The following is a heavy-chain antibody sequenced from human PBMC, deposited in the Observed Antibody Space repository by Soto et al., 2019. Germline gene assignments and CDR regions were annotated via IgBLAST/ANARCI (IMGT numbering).Heavy chain of an antibody. J-gene: IGHJ4*02. V-gene: IGHV3-33*01. D-gene: IGHD2-15*01. CDR3: ARDLLVAASDY. CDR1: GFTFSSYG. CDR2: IWYDGSNK. Sequence: GGSLRLSCAASGFTFSSYGMHWVRQAPGKGLEWVAVIWYDGSNKYYADSVKGRFTISRDNSKNTLYLQMNSLRAEDTAVYYCARDLLVAASDYWGQGTLVTVSS.